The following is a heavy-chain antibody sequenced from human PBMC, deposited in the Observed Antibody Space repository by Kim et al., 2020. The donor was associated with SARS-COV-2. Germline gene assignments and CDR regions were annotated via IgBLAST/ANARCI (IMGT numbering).Heavy chain of an antibody. V-gene: IGHV4-34*01. CDR2: INHSGST. J-gene: IGHJ4*02. CDR3: RTLPALDYYDSSGYFDY. Sequence: SETLSLTCAVYGGSFSGYYWSWIRQPPGKGLEWIGEINHSGSTNYNPSLKSRVTISVDTSKNQFSLKLSSVTAADTAVYYCRTLPALDYYDSSGYFDYWGQGTLVTVSS. D-gene: IGHD3-22*01. CDR1: GGSFSGYY.